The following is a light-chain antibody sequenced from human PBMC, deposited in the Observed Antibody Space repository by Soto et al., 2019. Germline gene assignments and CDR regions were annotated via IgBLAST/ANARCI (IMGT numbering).Light chain of an antibody. CDR2: LEGSGSY. J-gene: IGLJ2*01. CDR3: ETWDSNSWV. CDR1: SGHSSYI. Sequence: QSVLTQSSSASASLGSSVKLTCTLSSGHSSYIIAWHQQQPGKAPRYLMKLEGSGSYNKGSGVPDRFSGSSSGADRYLTISNPQSEDEADYYCETWDSNSWVFGGGTKVTVL. V-gene: IGLV4-60*03.